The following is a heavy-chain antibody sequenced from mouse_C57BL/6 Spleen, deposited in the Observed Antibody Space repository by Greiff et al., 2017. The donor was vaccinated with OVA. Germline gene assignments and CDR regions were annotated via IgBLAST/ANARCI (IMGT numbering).Heavy chain of an antibody. Sequence: DVKLVESGGDLVKPGGSLKLSCAASGFTFSSYGMSWVRQTPDKRLEWVATISSGGSYTYYPDSVKGRFTISRDNAKNTLYLQMSRLKSEDTAMYYCARRNYSDFDYWGQGTTLTVSS. J-gene: IGHJ2*01. CDR1: GFTFSSYG. CDR2: ISSGGSYT. V-gene: IGHV5-6*02. D-gene: IGHD1-1*02. CDR3: ARRNYSDFDY.